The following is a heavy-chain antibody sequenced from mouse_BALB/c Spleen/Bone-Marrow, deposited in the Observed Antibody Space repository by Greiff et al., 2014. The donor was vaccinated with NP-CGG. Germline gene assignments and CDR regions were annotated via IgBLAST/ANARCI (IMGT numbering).Heavy chain of an antibody. CDR2: IDPENGDT. Sequence: VQLKESGAELVRSGASVKLSCTASGFNIKDYYMHWVKQRPEQGLEWIGWIDPENGDTEYAPKFQGKVTMTADTSSNTAYLQLSSLTSEDTAVYYCNEGYGNYGYWGQGTTLTVSS. V-gene: IGHV14-4*02. CDR1: GFNIKDYY. J-gene: IGHJ2*01. CDR3: NEGYGNYGY. D-gene: IGHD2-10*02.